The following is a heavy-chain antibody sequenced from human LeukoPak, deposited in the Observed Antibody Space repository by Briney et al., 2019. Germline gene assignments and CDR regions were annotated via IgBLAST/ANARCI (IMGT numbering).Heavy chain of an antibody. V-gene: IGHV4-39*02. CDR3: ARGATGYYYGSGSYYKPRPEGKYFQH. D-gene: IGHD3-10*01. CDR1: GGSISSSSYY. CDR2: IYYSGST. J-gene: IGHJ1*01. Sequence: SETLSLTCTVSGGSISSSSYYWGWIRQPPGKGLEWIGSIYYSGSTYYNPSLKSRVTISVDTSKNHFSLKLSSVTAADTAVYYCARGATGYYYGSGSYYKPRPEGKYFQHWGQGTLVTVSS.